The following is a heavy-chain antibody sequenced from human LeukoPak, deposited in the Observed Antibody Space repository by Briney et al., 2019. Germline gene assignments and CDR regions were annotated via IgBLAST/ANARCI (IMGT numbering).Heavy chain of an antibody. CDR1: GFTFSNHW. CDR3: ARVEWMGRMDY. CDR2: IKQDGSEA. V-gene: IGHV3-7*04. Sequence: GGSLRLSCAASGFTFSNHWMSWVRQAPGKGLQWVANIKQDGSEAYDGDSVKGRFTISRDNAKNSLYLQMNSLRAEDTAVYYCARVEWMGRMDYWGQGTVITVSS. J-gene: IGHJ4*02. D-gene: IGHD3-3*01.